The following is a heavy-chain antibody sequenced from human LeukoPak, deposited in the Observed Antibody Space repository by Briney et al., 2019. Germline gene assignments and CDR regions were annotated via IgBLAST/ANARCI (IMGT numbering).Heavy chain of an antibody. J-gene: IGHJ3*01. V-gene: IGHV4-59*01. CDR2: KHYGGGA. CDR1: GGSITSNY. Sequence: SETLSLTCTVSGGSITSNYWSWIRQPPGKGLEWIGYKHYGGGANASPSLRSRVTISVDTSKNQFSLKLNSVTAADTAVYYCARDTFYYGSEDDYDDVFDLWSQGTMVTVSS. D-gene: IGHD3-10*01. CDR3: ARDTFYYGSEDDYDDVFDL.